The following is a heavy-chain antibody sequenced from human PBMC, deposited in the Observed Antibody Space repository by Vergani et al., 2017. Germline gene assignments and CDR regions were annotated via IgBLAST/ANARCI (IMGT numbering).Heavy chain of an antibody. Sequence: EVQLVESGGGLVQPGGSLRLSCAASGFTFSSYWMHWVRQAPGKGLVWVSRINSDGSSTSYEDSVKGRFTISRDNAKNTLYLQMNSLRAEDTAVYYCARGGGCSSTSCYVGAFDIWGQGTMVTGSS. CDR1: GFTFSSYW. CDR2: INSDGSST. CDR3: ARGGGCSSTSCYVGAFDI. V-gene: IGHV3-74*01. D-gene: IGHD2-2*01. J-gene: IGHJ3*02.